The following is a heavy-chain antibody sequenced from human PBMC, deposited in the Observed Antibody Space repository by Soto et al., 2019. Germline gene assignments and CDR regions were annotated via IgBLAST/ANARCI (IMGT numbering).Heavy chain of an antibody. CDR1: GGTFSSYA. V-gene: IGHV1-69*01. D-gene: IGHD1-26*01. J-gene: IGHJ6*02. CDR3: ARVEASLNYYYYYYGMDV. Sequence: QVQLVQSGAEVKKPGSSVKVSCKASGGTFSSYAISWVRQAPGQGLEWMGGIIPIFGTANYAQKFQGRVTITADESTSTAYMELSSLRSEDTAVYYCARVEASLNYYYYYYGMDVWGQGTTVTVSS. CDR2: IIPIFGTA.